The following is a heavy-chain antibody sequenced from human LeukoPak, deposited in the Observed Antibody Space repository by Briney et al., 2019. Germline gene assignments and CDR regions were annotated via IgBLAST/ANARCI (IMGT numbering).Heavy chain of an antibody. Sequence: ASVKVSCKASGGTFSSYAISWVRQAPGQGLEWMGGIIPIFGTANYAQKFQGRVTITADKSTSTAYMELSSLRSEDTAVYYCARDILTGYYLYEVHYGMDVWGKGTTVTVSS. V-gene: IGHV1-69*06. CDR2: IIPIFGTA. CDR1: GGTFSSYA. D-gene: IGHD3-9*01. J-gene: IGHJ6*04. CDR3: ARDILTGYYLYEVHYGMDV.